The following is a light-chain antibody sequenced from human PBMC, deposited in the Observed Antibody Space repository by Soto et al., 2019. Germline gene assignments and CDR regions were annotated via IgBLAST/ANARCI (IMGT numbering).Light chain of an antibody. V-gene: IGKV3D-20*02. CDR1: QSVSSSY. CDR3: QQRSNWPIT. Sequence: EIVLTQSPGTLSLSPGERATLSCRASQSVSSSYLAWYQQKPGQAPRLLIYDASNRATGIPARFSGSGSETEFTLTISSLEPEDFAVYYCQQRSNWPITFGQGTRREIK. CDR2: DAS. J-gene: IGKJ5*01.